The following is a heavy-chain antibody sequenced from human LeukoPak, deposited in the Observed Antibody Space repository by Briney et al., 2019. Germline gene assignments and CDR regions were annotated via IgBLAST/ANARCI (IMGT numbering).Heavy chain of an antibody. V-gene: IGHV3-49*04. CDR3: TRVVFRFGIDY. CDR1: GFTFSSYG. Sequence: PGGSLRLSCAASGFTFSSYGMSWVRQAPGKGLEWVGFIRSKAYGGTTEYAASVKGRFTISRDDSKSIAYLQMNSLKTEDTAVYYCTRVVFRFGIDYWGQGTLVTVSS. J-gene: IGHJ4*02. CDR2: IRSKAYGGTT. D-gene: IGHD3-10*01.